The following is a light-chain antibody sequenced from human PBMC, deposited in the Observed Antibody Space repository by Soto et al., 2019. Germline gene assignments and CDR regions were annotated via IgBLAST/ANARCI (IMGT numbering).Light chain of an antibody. CDR2: AAS. CDR3: QHYNNYPVT. CDR1: QDISNH. J-gene: IGKJ5*01. V-gene: IGKV1-16*02. Sequence: DLQMTQSPSSLSASVGDRVTITCRASQDISNHLAWFQHKPGKAPKALIFAASILQSGVPSKFSGSGSGTDFTLTISGLQPEDSATYYCQHYNNYPVTFGQGTRLEIK.